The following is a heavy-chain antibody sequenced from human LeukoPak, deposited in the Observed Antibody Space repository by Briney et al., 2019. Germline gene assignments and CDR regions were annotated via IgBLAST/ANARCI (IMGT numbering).Heavy chain of an antibody. CDR2: IKKDGSEK. CDR1: GFTFSSYW. Sequence: GGSLRLSCAASGFTFSSYWMSWVRQAPGKGLEWVANIKKDGSEKYYVDSVKGRFTISRDNAKTSLYLQMNSLRAEGTAVYYCARDLSGVTGYTYGRGIDYWGQGTLVTVSS. V-gene: IGHV3-7*01. J-gene: IGHJ4*02. D-gene: IGHD5-18*01. CDR3: ARDLSGVTGYTYGRGIDY.